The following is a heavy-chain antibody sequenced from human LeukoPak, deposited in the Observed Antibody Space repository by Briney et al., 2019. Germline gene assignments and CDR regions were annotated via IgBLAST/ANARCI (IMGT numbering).Heavy chain of an antibody. D-gene: IGHD1-26*01. CDR2: VIPILGTT. CDR1: GTPFIRSA. V-gene: IGHV1-69*05. CDR3: ARDDGSATMGFDS. J-gene: IGHJ4*02. Sequence: ASVKLSCKASGTPFIRSAISWVRQAPGQGLEWMGGVIPILGTTNYAQKFQDRVSITTDESTSTAYMEVSSLRSVDTAVYYCARDDGSATMGFDSWGQGTLVTVSS.